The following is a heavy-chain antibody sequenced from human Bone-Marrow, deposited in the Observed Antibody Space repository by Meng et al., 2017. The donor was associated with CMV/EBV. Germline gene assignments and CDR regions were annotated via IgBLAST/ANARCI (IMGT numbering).Heavy chain of an antibody. CDR3: ARRIAARPGGTPDAFDI. D-gene: IGHD6-6*01. J-gene: IGHJ3*02. Sequence: SETLSLTCTVSGCSISSSSYYWGWIRQPPGKGLEWIGRIYYSGSTYYNPSLKSRVTISGDTSKNQFSLKLSSVTEADTAVYNCARRIAARPGGTPDAFDIRGQGTMVTVSS. CDR1: GCSISSSSYY. CDR2: IYYSGST. V-gene: IGHV4-39*07.